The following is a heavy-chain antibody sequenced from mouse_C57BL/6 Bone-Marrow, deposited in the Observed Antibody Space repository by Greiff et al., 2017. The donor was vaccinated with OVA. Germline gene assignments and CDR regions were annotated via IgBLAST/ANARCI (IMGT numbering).Heavy chain of an antibody. J-gene: IGHJ2*01. Sequence: VQLQQPGAELVKPGASVKLSCKASGYTFTSYWMHWVKQRPGQGLEWIGMIHPNSGSTNYNEKLKSNATLTDDKSSNTAYMQLSSLTSEYSAVDYFARGDLVEVVDYGGQGTTRTVSS. V-gene: IGHV1-64*01. CDR2: IHPNSGST. CDR3: ARGDLVEVVDY. D-gene: IGHD1-1*02. CDR1: GYTFTSYW.